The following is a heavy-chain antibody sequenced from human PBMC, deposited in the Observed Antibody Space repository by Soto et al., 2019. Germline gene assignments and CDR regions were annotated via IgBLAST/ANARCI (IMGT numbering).Heavy chain of an antibody. CDR2: FSSRSSTI. J-gene: IGHJ3*02. Sequence: GGSLRLSCAASGFSFSGYSMNWVRQAPGKGLEWISYFSSRSSTIYYADSVEGRFTISRDNAKNSLYLQMNSLRAEDTAVYYCAREGDALGDAFDIWGQGTVVTVSS. V-gene: IGHV3-48*01. D-gene: IGHD3-16*01. CDR1: GFSFSGYS. CDR3: AREGDALGDAFDI.